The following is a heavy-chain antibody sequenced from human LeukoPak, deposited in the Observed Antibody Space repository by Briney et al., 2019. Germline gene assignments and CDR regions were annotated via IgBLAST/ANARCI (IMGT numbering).Heavy chain of an antibody. J-gene: IGHJ6*03. V-gene: IGHV1-2*02. CDR3: ARRYFYYYYMDV. CDR2: INPNSGGT. Sequence: ASVTVSCKASGYTFTGYYMHWVRQAPGQGPEWMGWINPNSGGTNYAQKFQGRVTMTRDTSISTAYMELSRLGSDDTAVYYCARRYFYYYYMDVWGKGTTVTVSS. CDR1: GYTFTGYY. D-gene: IGHD2/OR15-2a*01.